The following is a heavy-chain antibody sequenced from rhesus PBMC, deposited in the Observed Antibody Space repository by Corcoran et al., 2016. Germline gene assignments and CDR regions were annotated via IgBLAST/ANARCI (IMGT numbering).Heavy chain of an antibody. D-gene: IGHD6S26*01. Sequence: QVQLQQWGEGLVKPSETLSLTCAVSGGSISSGYYYWSWIRQPPGKGLEWIGYITYSGSTSYNPSLKSRVTSSRDTSKNQFSLKLSSVTAADTAVYYCASGLSSGWSLDYWGQGVLVTVSS. V-gene: IGHV4-122*02. CDR3: ASGLSSGWSLDY. CDR1: GGSISSGYYY. CDR2: ITYSGST. J-gene: IGHJ4*01.